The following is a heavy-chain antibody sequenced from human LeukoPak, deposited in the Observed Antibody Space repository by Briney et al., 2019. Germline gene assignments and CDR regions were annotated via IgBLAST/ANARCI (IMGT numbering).Heavy chain of an antibody. CDR3: ACSMDV. V-gene: IGHV4-39*07. J-gene: IGHJ6*02. CDR2: IYYSGST. D-gene: IGHD3-10*02. CDR1: GGSISSSSYS. Sequence: SETLSLTCTVSGGSISSSSYSWGWIRQPPGKGLEWIGSIYYSGSTYYNPSLKSRVTISVDTSKNQFSLRLSSVTAADTAVYYCACSMDVWGQGTTVTFSS.